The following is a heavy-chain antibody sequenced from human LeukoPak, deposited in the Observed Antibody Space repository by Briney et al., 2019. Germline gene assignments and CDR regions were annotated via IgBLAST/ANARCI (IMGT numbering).Heavy chain of an antibody. D-gene: IGHD3-10*01. V-gene: IGHV3-38-3*01. CDR2: ISGGST. CDR3: KKEVNRNITMVRGVPFDY. CDR1: GFTLTSHS. J-gene: IGHJ4*02. Sequence: GESLRLSCLVSGFTLTSHSINWVRLAPGKGLEWVSSISGGSTYYADSRKGRFTISRDNSKNTLHLQMNSLRAEDTAVYYCKKEVNRNITMVRGVPFDYWGQGTLVTVSS.